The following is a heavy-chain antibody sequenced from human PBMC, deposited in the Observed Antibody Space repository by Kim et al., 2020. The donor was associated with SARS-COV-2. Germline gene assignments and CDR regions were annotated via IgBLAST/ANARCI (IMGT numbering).Heavy chain of an antibody. D-gene: IGHD3-16*01. CDR2: INWNGGRT. CDR3: AGSGEPHCDYFEH. Sequence: GGSLRLSCAASGFSFDDYGMNWVRQVPGKGLEWVSDINWNGGRTNYADSVKGRFTVSRDNAKNTLYLQMNSLRAEDTAVYYCAGSGEPHCDYFEHGGQGTLVTVPA. CDR1: GFSFDDYG. V-gene: IGHV3-20*04. J-gene: IGHJ4*02.